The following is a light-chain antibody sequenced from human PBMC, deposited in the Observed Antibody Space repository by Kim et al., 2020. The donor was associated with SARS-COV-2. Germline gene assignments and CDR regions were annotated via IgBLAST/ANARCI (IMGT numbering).Light chain of an antibody. CDR3: QSYDSSLSVWV. J-gene: IGLJ3*02. Sequence: MYTISCAGSSSNIGAGYDVHWYQQLPGTAPKLLIYGNTNRPSGVPDRFSGSKSGTSASLAITGLQAEDEADYYCQSYDSSLSVWVFGGGTQLTVL. CDR1: SSNIGAGYD. V-gene: IGLV1-40*01. CDR2: GNT.